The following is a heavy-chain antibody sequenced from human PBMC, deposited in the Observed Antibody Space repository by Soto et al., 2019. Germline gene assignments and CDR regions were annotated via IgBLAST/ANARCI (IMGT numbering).Heavy chain of an antibody. J-gene: IGHJ6*03. D-gene: IGHD3-3*01. Sequence: ASVKVSCKASGYTFTSYGISRLRQAPGQGLEWMGWISAYNGNTNYAQKLQGRVTMTTDTSTSTAYMELRSLRSDDTAVYYCARVPPWGVVHYYYYYMDVWGKGTTVTVSS. CDR1: GYTFTSYG. CDR2: ISAYNGNT. CDR3: ARVPPWGVVHYYYYYMDV. V-gene: IGHV1-18*01.